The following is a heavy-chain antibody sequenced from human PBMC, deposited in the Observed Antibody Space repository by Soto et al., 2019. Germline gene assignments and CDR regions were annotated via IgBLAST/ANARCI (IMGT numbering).Heavy chain of an antibody. CDR3: ARRTSTVREGYNWCDP. Sequence: QVQLVESGGGVVQPGRSLTLSCAGSGFTFSDYGMHWVRQAPGKGLQWVALISNDGGSKKYAESVKGRFTISRDNSKNTLYLDMNRLRPEDTAVYHCARRTSTVREGYNWCDPWGQGTLVTVSS. CDR2: ISNDGGSK. J-gene: IGHJ5*02. V-gene: IGHV3-30*03. D-gene: IGHD3-10*01. CDR1: GFTFSDYG.